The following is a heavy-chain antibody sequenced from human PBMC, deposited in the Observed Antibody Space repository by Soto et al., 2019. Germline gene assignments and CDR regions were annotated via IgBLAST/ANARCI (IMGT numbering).Heavy chain of an antibody. CDR3: ARVHGDYDYYYYGMDV. V-gene: IGHV1-46*01. CDR1: GYTFASYY. J-gene: IGHJ6*02. D-gene: IGHD4-17*01. Sequence: ASVKVSCKASGYTFASYYMHWARQAPGQGLEWMGIINPSGGSTSYAQKFQGRVTMTRDTSTSTVYMELSSLRSEDTAVYYCARVHGDYDYYYYGMDVWGQGTTVTVSS. CDR2: INPSGGST.